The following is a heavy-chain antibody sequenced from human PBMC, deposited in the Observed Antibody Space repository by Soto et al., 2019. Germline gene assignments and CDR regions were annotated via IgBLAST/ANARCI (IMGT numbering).Heavy chain of an antibody. CDR1: GFNTRFYS. CDR2: LSRSGGAT. Sequence: GGSLRLSCTASGFNTRFYSMSWVRQTPGKGLEWVAALSRSGGATYYADSVRGRFTISRDASKDTLFLQMSSLRAEDTALYYCSKGEMSTIRNSFDPWGQGTLVTVSS. D-gene: IGHD1-7*01. V-gene: IGHV3-23*01. J-gene: IGHJ5*02. CDR3: SKGEMSTIRNSFDP.